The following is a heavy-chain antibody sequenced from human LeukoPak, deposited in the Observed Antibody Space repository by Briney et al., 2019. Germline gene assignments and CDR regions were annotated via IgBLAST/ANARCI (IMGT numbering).Heavy chain of an antibody. CDR3: AKVRYNWNDVGDFDY. J-gene: IGHJ4*02. D-gene: IGHD1-1*01. CDR1: GFTLSAYW. V-gene: IGHV3-30*18. Sequence: PGGSLRLSCAASGFTLSAYWMSWVRQAPGKGLEWVAVISYDGSNKYYADSVKGRFTISRDNSKNTLYLQMNSLRAEDTAVYYCAKVRYNWNDVGDFDYWGQGTLVTVSS. CDR2: ISYDGSNK.